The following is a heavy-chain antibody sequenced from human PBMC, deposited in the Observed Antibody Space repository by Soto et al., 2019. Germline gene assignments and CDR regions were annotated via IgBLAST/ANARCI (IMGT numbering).Heavy chain of an antibody. CDR3: AMVDVYVTPSPQDV. V-gene: IGHV1-18*01. Sequence: QVQLVQSRAEVKNPGASVKVSCKASGYSFTRYGIAWARQAPGQGLEGMGWINTYNGNTNYAHNLQGKITLTTDTSTSTASLELTSLRSNDTAIYYCAMVDVYVTPSPQDVWGQGTTVIVSS. J-gene: IGHJ6*02. D-gene: IGHD3-16*01. CDR2: INTYNGNT. CDR1: GYSFTRYG.